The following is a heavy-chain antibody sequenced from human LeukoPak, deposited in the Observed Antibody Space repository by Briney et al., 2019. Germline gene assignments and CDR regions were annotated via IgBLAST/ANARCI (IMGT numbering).Heavy chain of an antibody. CDR3: AKGRGIWFGELFPYMDV. CDR1: GGSISIYY. CDR2: IYTSGST. D-gene: IGHD3-10*01. Sequence: SETLSLTCTVSGGSISIYYWSWIRQPAGKGLEWIGRIYTSGSTNYTPSLKSRVTMSVDTSKNQFSLKLSSVTAADTAVYYCAKGRGIWFGELFPYMDVWGKGTTVTVSS. V-gene: IGHV4-4*07. J-gene: IGHJ6*03.